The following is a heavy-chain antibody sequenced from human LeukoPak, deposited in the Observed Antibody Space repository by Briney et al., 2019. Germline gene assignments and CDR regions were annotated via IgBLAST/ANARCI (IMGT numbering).Heavy chain of an antibody. J-gene: IGHJ4*02. CDR2: ISFDGSNI. V-gene: IGHV3-30*18. CDR3: VKGGDGSIPFDY. Sequence: GRSLKLSCGASGFTFRNYAMHWVRQAPGKGLEWVAIISFDGSNIQFGDSVRGRFTISRDNPKNTVFLQMNSLRGDDTAVYYCVKGGDGSIPFDYWGQGTLVTVSS. CDR1: GFTFRNYA. D-gene: IGHD5-24*01.